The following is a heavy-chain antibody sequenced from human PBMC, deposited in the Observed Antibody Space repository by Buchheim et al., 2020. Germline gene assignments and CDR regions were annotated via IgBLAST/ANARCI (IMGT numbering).Heavy chain of an antibody. CDR3: ARDVPEFGVGVAHYYYHGMDV. CDR1: GFTFSDYY. CDR2: ISSSGRII. V-gene: IGHV3-11*01. J-gene: IGHJ6*02. D-gene: IGHD3-3*01. Sequence: QVQLVESGGGLVKPGGSLRLSCAASGFTFSDYYMSWIRQATGKGLEWISYISSSGRIIYYADSVKGRFTISRDNAKNSMYLQMNSLRAEDSAVYYCARDVPEFGVGVAHYYYHGMDVWGQGTT.